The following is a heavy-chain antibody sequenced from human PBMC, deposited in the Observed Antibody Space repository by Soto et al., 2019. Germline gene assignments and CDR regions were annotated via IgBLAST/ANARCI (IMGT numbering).Heavy chain of an antibody. V-gene: IGHV3-30*18. J-gene: IGHJ6*02. CDR1: GFTFSSYG. CDR2: ISYDGSNK. Sequence: GSLRLSCAASGFTFSSYGMHWVRQAPGKGLEWVAVISYDGSNKYYADSVKGRFTISRDNSKNTLYLQMNSLRAEDTAVYYCAKGSAATYDILTGYSYYYYGMDVWGQGTTVTVSS. D-gene: IGHD3-9*01. CDR3: AKGSAATYDILTGYSYYYYGMDV.